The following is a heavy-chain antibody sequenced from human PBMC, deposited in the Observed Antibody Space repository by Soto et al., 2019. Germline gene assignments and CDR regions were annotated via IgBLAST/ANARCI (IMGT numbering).Heavy chain of an antibody. CDR3: ARDRRLAHTSWFDP. Sequence: PSETLSLTCTVSGGSISSGGYYWSWIRQHPGKGLERIGYIYYSGSTYYNPSLKNRVTISVDTSKNQFSLKLSSVTAADTAVYYCARDRRLAHTSWFDPWGQGTLVTVSS. CDR2: IYYSGST. J-gene: IGHJ5*02. CDR1: GGSISSGGYY. V-gene: IGHV4-30-4*08.